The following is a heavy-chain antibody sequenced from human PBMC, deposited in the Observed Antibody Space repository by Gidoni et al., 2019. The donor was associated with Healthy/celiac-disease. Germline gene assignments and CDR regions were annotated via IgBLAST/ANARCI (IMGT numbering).Heavy chain of an antibody. CDR2: SNAGNGNT. CDR1: GYTFTSYA. J-gene: IGHJ5*02. Sequence: QVQLVQSGAEVKKPGASVKVSCKASGYTFTSYAMHWVRQAPGQRLEWMGWSNAGNGNTKYSQKFQGRVTITRDTSASTAYMELSSLRSEDTAVYYCARDADPLRYCSSTSCYIANWFDPWGQGTLVTVSS. CDR3: ARDADPLRYCSSTSCYIANWFDP. V-gene: IGHV1-3*01. D-gene: IGHD2-2*02.